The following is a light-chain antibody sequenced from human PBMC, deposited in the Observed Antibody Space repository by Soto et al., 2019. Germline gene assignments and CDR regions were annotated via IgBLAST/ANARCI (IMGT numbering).Light chain of an antibody. CDR1: QSVTSSN. Sequence: IVLTQSPGTLSLSPGETVTLSCRASQSVTSSNLAWYQQKPGQAPRLLIYGASYRATGIADKFTGSGSGADFSLTISRLEPEDFAVYYCQHYGASQYTFGQGTKLEIQ. J-gene: IGKJ2*01. V-gene: IGKV3-20*01. CDR3: QHYGASQYT. CDR2: GAS.